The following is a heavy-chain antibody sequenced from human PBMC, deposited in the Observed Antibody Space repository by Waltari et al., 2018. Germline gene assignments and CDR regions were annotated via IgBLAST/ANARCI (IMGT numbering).Heavy chain of an antibody. CDR1: GGSISSGSYY. V-gene: IGHV4-61*02. Sequence: QVQLQESGPGLVKPSQTLSLTCTVSGGSISSGSYYWSWIRQPAGKGLEWIGRIYTSGSTNYNPSLKSRVTISVDTSKNQFSLKLSSVTAADTAVYYCARDSSYYDSSGYLLHYYYYGMDVWGQGTTVTVSS. CDR2: IYTSGST. CDR3: ARDSSYYDSSGYLLHYYYYGMDV. D-gene: IGHD3-22*01. J-gene: IGHJ6*02.